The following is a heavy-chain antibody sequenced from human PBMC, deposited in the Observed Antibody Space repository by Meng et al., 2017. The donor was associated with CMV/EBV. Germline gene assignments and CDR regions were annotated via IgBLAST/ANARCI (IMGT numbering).Heavy chain of an antibody. CDR1: GYTFTSYY. V-gene: IGHV1-46*01. CDR2: INPSGGST. CDR3: ARARSRKGSSYIAAAGPQMDY. J-gene: IGHJ4*02. D-gene: IGHD6-13*01. Sequence: QGQLVESGAEVKKPGASVKVARKTSGYTFTSYYMHWVRQAPGQGLEWMGIINPSGGSTSYAQKFQGRVTMTRDTSTSTVYMELSSLRSEDTAVYYCARARSRKGSSYIAAAGPQMDYWGQGTLVTVSS.